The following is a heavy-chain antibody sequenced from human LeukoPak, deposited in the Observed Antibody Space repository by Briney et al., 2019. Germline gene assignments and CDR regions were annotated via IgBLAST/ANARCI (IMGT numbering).Heavy chain of an antibody. D-gene: IGHD3-10*01. Sequence: GGSLRLSCAASGFTFSSYEMNWVRQAPGKGLEWVSGISPSADIKYYADSVKGRFTISRDNAQNSLYLQINSLRAEDTAVYYCAREKGTLIRAMAFEMWGQGTMVTVSS. CDR2: ISPSADIK. CDR3: AREKGTLIRAMAFEM. J-gene: IGHJ3*02. CDR1: GFTFSSYE. V-gene: IGHV3-48*03.